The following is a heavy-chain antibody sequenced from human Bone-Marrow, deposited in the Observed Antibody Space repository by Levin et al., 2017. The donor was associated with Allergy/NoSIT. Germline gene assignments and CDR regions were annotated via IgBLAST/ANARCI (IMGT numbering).Heavy chain of an antibody. Sequence: GSLRLSCSVSSGSVSHYFWSWIRQPPGKALEWIGYLHHSGNTYYNPSLKSRVTTSVDTSKNQFSLNLTSVTAADTAMYYCASHRFTGAEGKDAFDMWGQGTLVTVSS. CDR1: SGSVSHYF. V-gene: IGHV4-59*02. J-gene: IGHJ3*02. D-gene: IGHD2-8*02. CDR2: LHHSGNT. CDR3: ASHRFTGAEGKDAFDM.